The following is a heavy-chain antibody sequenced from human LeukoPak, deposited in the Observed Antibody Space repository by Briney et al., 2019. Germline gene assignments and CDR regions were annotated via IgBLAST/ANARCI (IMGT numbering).Heavy chain of an antibody. Sequence: ASVKVSCKASGYTFTSYGISRVRQAPGPRLEWMGWISAYNGNTNYAQKLQGRVTMTTDTSTSTAYMELRSLRSDDTAVYYCARGGDILTGYYFDYWGQGTLVTVSS. J-gene: IGHJ4*02. V-gene: IGHV1-18*04. CDR3: ARGGDILTGYYFDY. D-gene: IGHD3-9*01. CDR1: GYTFTSYG. CDR2: ISAYNGNT.